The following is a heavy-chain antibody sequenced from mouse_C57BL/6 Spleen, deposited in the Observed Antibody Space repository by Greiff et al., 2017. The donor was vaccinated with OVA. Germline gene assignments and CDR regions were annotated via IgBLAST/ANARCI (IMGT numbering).Heavy chain of an antibody. J-gene: IGHJ1*03. CDR1: GFTFSSYA. D-gene: IGHD5-1*01. V-gene: IGHV5-4*01. CDR3: ARVRYLGRYFDD. CDR2: ISAGGGYT. Sequence: EVQRVESGGGLVKPGGSLKLSCAASGFTFSSYAMPWVRQTPERRLEWVATISAGGGYTYYPDKVKGRFTISRDKAKNNLYLQMSHLKSEDTAMYYCARVRYLGRYFDDWGTGTTVTVSS.